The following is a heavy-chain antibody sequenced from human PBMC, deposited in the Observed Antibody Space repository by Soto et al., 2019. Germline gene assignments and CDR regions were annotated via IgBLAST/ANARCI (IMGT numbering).Heavy chain of an antibody. Sequence: GGSLRLSCAASGFTFSSYAMSWVRQAPGKGLEWVSAISGSGGSTYYADSVKGRFTISRDNSKNTLYLQMNSLRAEDTAVYYCAKDSPPETPYSSSSRYSDYWGQGTLVTVSS. CDR1: GFTFSSYA. D-gene: IGHD6-6*01. CDR2: ISGSGGST. V-gene: IGHV3-23*01. CDR3: AKDSPPETPYSSSSRYSDY. J-gene: IGHJ4*02.